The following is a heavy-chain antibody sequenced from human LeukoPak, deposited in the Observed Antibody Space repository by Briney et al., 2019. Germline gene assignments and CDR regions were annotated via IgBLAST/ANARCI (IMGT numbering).Heavy chain of an antibody. CDR1: GGSLSGHY. V-gene: IGHV4-34*01. J-gene: IGHJ3*02. CDR2: INHRGNT. CDR3: AREYSTSSTAFDI. D-gene: IGHD6-6*01. Sequence: PSETLSLTCAVYGGSLSGHYWSWIRQPPGKGPEWIGEINHRGNTNYNPSLKSRVTISADTSKNQFSLRLSSVTAADTAVYYCAREYSTSSTAFDIWGQGTMVSVSS.